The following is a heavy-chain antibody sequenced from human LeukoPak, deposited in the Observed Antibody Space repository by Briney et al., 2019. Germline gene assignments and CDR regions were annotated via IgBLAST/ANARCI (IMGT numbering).Heavy chain of an antibody. CDR1: GGTFSSYA. CDR2: IIPIFGTA. J-gene: IGHJ4*02. Sequence: EASVKVSCKASGGTFSSYAISWVRQAPGQGLEWMGGIIPIFGTANYAQKFQGRVTITTDESTSTAYMELSSLRSEDTAVYYCATASGWRDGYPPPIDYWGQGTLVTVSS. V-gene: IGHV1-69*05. CDR3: ATASGWRDGYPPPIDY. D-gene: IGHD5-24*01.